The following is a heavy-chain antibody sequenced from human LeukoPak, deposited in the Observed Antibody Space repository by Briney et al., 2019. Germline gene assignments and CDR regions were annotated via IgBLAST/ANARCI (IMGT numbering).Heavy chain of an antibody. CDR1: GFTISDYW. J-gene: IGHJ5*02. CDR3: VRDGGTDWYDP. Sequence: GGSLRLSCAASGFTISDYWMTWVRQAPGKGLEWVANIKQDGSEKTYVDSAKGRFTISRDNAKNSIFLQMNSLRVEDMAMYYCVRDGGTDWYDPWGQGTLVSVSS. V-gene: IGHV3-7*01. CDR2: IKQDGSEK. D-gene: IGHD3-16*01.